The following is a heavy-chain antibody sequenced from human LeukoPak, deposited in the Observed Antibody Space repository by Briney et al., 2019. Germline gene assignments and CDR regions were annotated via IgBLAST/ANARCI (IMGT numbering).Heavy chain of an antibody. Sequence: GGSLRLSCAASGFTFSRYGMHWVRQAPGKGLEWVAVISYDGSNKYYADSVKGRFTISRDNSKNTLYLQMNSLRAEDTAVYYCAKDAVDTAMVNYHYGMDVWGQGTTVTVSS. CDR1: GFTFSRYG. J-gene: IGHJ6*02. V-gene: IGHV3-30*18. D-gene: IGHD5-18*01. CDR3: AKDAVDTAMVNYHYGMDV. CDR2: ISYDGSNK.